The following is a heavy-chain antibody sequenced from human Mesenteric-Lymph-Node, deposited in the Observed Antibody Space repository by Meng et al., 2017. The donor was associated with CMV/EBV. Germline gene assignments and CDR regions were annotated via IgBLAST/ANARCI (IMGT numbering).Heavy chain of an antibody. D-gene: IGHD2-2*01. CDR2: IKQDGSKK. CDR3: ARDAPSPVGYCSSTSCYYYYYYGMDV. J-gene: IGHJ6*02. CDR1: GFTFSSYW. V-gene: IGHV3-7*01. Sequence: RLSCAASGFTFSSYWMSWVRQAPGKGLEWVANIKQDGSKKYYVDSVKGRFTISRDNAKNSLYLQMNSLRAEDTAVYYCARDAPSPVGYCSSTSCYYYYYYGMDVWGQGTTVTVSS.